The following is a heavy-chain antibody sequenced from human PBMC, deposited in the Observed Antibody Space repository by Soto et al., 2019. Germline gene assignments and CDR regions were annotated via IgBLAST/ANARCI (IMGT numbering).Heavy chain of an antibody. J-gene: IGHJ4*02. CDR3: ARDPTYYYDILTGYYKGMASTSFDY. D-gene: IGHD3-9*01. V-gene: IGHV3-21*01. Sequence: GGSLRLSCAASGFTFSSYSMNWVRQAPGKGLKWVSSISSSSSYIYYADSVKGRFTISRDNAKNSLYLQMNSLRAEDTAVYYCARDPTYYYDILTGYYKGMASTSFDYWGQGT. CDR1: GFTFSSYS. CDR2: ISSSSSYI.